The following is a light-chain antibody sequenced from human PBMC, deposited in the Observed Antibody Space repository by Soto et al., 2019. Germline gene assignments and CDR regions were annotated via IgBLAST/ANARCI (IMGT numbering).Light chain of an antibody. CDR3: QTRHIDPYT. CDR1: QSIARF. Sequence: DLQMTQSPSSLSAAVGDRVTITCRASQSIARFLNWYQQKTGEVPKLLIFGASYLRPGVPSRFSGSGSGTHFALTITSLQPEDFANYFCQTRHIDPYTFGQGTNL. V-gene: IGKV1-39*01. J-gene: IGKJ2*01. CDR2: GAS.